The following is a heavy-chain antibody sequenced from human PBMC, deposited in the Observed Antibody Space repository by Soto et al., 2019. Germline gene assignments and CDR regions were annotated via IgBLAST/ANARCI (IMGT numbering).Heavy chain of an antibody. V-gene: IGHV3-33*01. CDR2: IWYDGSNK. CDR1: GFTFSSYG. D-gene: IGHD6-13*01. CDR3: ARDVRQLVKYYYYGMDV. J-gene: IGHJ6*02. Sequence: QVQLVESGGGVVQPGRSLRLSCAASGFTFSSYGMHWVRQAPGKGLEWVAVIWYDGSNKYYADSVKGRFTISRDNSKNTLYLPMYSLRAEVTAVYYCARDVRQLVKYYYYGMDVWGQGTTVTVSS.